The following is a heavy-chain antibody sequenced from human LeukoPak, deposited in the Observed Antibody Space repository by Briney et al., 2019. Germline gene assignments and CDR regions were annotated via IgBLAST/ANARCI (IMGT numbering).Heavy chain of an antibody. D-gene: IGHD6-13*01. CDR3: ARDRVGQQLVGRKNNYYYMDV. Sequence: SVKVSCKASGGTFSSYAISWVRQAPGQGLEWMGGIIPIFGTANYAQKFQGRVTITADESTSTAYMELSSLRSDDTAVYYCARDRVGQQLVGRKNNYYYMDVWGKGTTVTISS. CDR2: IIPIFGTA. CDR1: GGTFSSYA. V-gene: IGHV1-69*13. J-gene: IGHJ6*03.